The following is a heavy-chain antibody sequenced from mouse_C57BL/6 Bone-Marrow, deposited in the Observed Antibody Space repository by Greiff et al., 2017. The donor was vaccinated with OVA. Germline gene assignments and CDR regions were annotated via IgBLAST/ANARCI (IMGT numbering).Heavy chain of an antibody. CDR3: ARDDDDGGFDY. Sequence: QVQLQQPGAELVMPGASVKLSCKASGYTFTSYWMHWVKQRPGQGLEWIGEIDPSDSYTNYNQKFKGKSTLTVDKSSSTAYMQLSSLTSEDSAVYYCARDDDDGGFDYWGQGTTLTVSS. CDR2: IDPSDSYT. D-gene: IGHD2-4*01. J-gene: IGHJ2*01. CDR1: GYTFTSYW. V-gene: IGHV1-69*01.